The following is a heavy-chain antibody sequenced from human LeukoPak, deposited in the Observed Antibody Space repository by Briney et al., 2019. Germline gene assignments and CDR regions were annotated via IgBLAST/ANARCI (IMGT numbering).Heavy chain of an antibody. V-gene: IGHV1-2*02. CDR2: INPNNGGT. Sequence: ASVKVSCKASGYTFTDLTEYYIHSVRQAPGQGLEWMGWINPNNGGTKYAQKFQGRVTMTRDMSMNTAYMELSSLTSDDTAVYYCARRLGGSSEGYEFWGQGPLVTVSS. CDR1: GYTFTDLTEYY. D-gene: IGHD1-26*01. J-gene: IGHJ4*02. CDR3: ARRLGGSSEGYEF.